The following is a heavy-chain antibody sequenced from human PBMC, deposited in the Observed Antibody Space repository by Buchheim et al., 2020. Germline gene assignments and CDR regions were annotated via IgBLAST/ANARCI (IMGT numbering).Heavy chain of an antibody. CDR2: ISGSGGTT. D-gene: IGHD2-8*02. CDR1: GFTFRRYA. CDR3: AKRTPPLVSCTGGGCLYFDY. V-gene: IGHV3-23*01. J-gene: IGHJ4*02. Sequence: EVHLLESGGGLEQPGGSLRLSCAASGFTFRRYAMSWVRQAPGKGLEWVSGISGSGGTTDYAGSAKGRFTISRDNSKNTLYLQMNSLRAEDTAIYFCAKRTPPLVSCTGGGCLYFDYWGQGTL.